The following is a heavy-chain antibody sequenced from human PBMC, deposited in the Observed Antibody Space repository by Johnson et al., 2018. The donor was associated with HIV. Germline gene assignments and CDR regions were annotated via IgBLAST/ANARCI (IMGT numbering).Heavy chain of an antibody. D-gene: IGHD3-3*01. Sequence: QVQLVESGGGVVQPGRSLRLSCAASGFTFSSYGMHWVRQAPGKGLEWVAVISYDGSNKYYVDSVKGRFTISRDNSKNKLYLQMNSLRAEDPALYYFAKDLGESENEEWASDYYDFGSDYPGQDPRGVVGSFDIWGQGTMVTVSS. J-gene: IGHJ3*02. CDR1: GFTFSSYG. CDR2: ISYDGSNK. V-gene: IGHV3-30*18. CDR3: AKDLGESENEEWASDYYDFGSDYPGQDPRGVVGSFDI.